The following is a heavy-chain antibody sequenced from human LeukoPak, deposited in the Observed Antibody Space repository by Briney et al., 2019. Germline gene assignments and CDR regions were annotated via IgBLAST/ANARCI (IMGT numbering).Heavy chain of an antibody. J-gene: IGHJ4*02. Sequence: SVKVSCKASGGTFSSYAISWVRQAPGQGLEWMGRIIPILGIANYAQKFQGRVTMTRNTSISTAYMELSSLRSEDTAVYYCARGYYGSGTDYWGQGTLVTVSS. CDR2: IIPILGIA. V-gene: IGHV1-69*04. CDR1: GGTFSSYA. CDR3: ARGYYGSGTDY. D-gene: IGHD3-10*01.